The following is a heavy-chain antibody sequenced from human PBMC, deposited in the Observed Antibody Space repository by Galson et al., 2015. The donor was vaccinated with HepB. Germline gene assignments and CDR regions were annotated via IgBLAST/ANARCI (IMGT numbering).Heavy chain of an antibody. CDR1: GYTFTSYY. D-gene: IGHD6-13*01. V-gene: IGHV1-46*01. Sequence: SVKVSCKASGYTFTSYYMHWVRQAPGQGLEWMGIINPSGGSTSYAQKFQGRVTMTRDTSTSTVYMELSSLRSEDTAVYYCARDFAAADTHDAFDIWGQGTMVTVSS. CDR2: INPSGGST. CDR3: ARDFAAADTHDAFDI. J-gene: IGHJ3*02.